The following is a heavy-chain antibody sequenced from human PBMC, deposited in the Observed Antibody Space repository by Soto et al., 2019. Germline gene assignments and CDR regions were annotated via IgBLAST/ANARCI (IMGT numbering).Heavy chain of an antibody. CDR1: GFTSSSYS. CDR3: AKDGPFVPDY. V-gene: IGHV3-23*01. D-gene: IGHD3-16*02. J-gene: IGHJ4*02. CDR2: ISGSGGST. Sequence: HPGGSLRLSCAASGFTSSSYSMSWVRQAPGKGLEWVSAISGSGGSTYYADSVKGRFTISRDKSKNTLYLQMNSLRAEDTAVYYCAKDGPFVPDYWGQGTLVTVSS.